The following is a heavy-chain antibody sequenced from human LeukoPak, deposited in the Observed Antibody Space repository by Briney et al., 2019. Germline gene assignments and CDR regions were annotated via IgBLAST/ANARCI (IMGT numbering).Heavy chain of an antibody. Sequence: GGSLRLSCAASGFTFSSYWMSWVRQAPGKGLEWVANIKQDGSEKYYVDSVKGRFTISRDNAKNSLYLQMNSLRAEDTAVYYCAADCSSTSCLMGGGGYWGQGTLVTVSS. CDR1: GFTFSSYW. CDR3: AADCSSTSCLMGGGGY. V-gene: IGHV3-7*01. CDR2: IKQDGSEK. J-gene: IGHJ4*02. D-gene: IGHD2-2*01.